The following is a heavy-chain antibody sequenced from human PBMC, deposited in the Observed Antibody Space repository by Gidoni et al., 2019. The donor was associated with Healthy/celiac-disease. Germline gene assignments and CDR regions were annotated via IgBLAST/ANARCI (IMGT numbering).Heavy chain of an antibody. J-gene: IGHJ4*02. Sequence: WVRQAPGKGLEWVAVISYDGSNKYYADSVKGRFTISRDNSKNTLYLQMNSLRAEDTAAYYCATPTDSGSYSFDYWGQGTLVTVSS. CDR3: ATPTDSGSYSFDY. D-gene: IGHD1-26*01. CDR2: ISYDGSNK. V-gene: IGHV3-30-3*01.